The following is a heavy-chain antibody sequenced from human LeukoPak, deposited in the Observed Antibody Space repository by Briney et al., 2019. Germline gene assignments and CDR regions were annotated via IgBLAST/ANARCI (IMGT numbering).Heavy chain of an antibody. Sequence: ASVKVSCKASGYTFTGYYFHWVRLAPGQGLEWMGWINPNTAGTNYAQKFLGRVTLTWDSSISTAYMELNRLTSDDTAVYYCATSDGDYTAGYYYYMGVWGKGTSVTVSS. CDR1: GYTFTGYY. J-gene: IGHJ6*03. D-gene: IGHD4-17*01. CDR3: ATSDGDYTAGYYYYMGV. CDR2: INPNTAGT. V-gene: IGHV1-2*02.